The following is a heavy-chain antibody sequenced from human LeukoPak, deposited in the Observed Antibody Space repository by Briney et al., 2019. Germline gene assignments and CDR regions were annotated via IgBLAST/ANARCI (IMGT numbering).Heavy chain of an antibody. D-gene: IGHD3-10*01. V-gene: IGHV3-53*01. J-gene: IGHJ3*02. Sequence: GGSLRLSCAASRFTVSSNYLNWVRQAPGKGLEWVSIIYTSGDTYYADSVKGRFTISRDESKNTLYLQMNSLRVEDTATYYCARSITMARVDIWGQGTMVTVSS. CDR3: ARSITMARVDI. CDR1: RFTVSSNY. CDR2: IYTSGDT.